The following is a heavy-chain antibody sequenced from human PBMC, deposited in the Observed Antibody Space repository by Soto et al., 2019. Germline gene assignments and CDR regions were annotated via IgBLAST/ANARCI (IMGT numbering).Heavy chain of an antibody. J-gene: IGHJ5*02. CDR1: GGTFSSYA. V-gene: IGHV1-69*12. Sequence: QAQLVQSGAEVKKPGSSVKVSCKASGGTFSSYAISWVRQAPGQGLEWMGGIIPIFGTANYAQKFQGRVTITADESTSTAYMELSSLRSEDTAVYYCARKGLYYDSSGYLNWFDPWGQGTLVTVSS. D-gene: IGHD3-22*01. CDR3: ARKGLYYDSSGYLNWFDP. CDR2: IIPIFGTA.